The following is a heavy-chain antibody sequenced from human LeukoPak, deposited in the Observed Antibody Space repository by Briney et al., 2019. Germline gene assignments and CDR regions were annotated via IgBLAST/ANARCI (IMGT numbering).Heavy chain of an antibody. Sequence: GGSLRLSCAASGFTFSSYWMSWVRQAPGKGLEWVASIKQDGSEKYYVDSVKGRFTISRDNAKNSLYLQMNSLRAEDTAVYYCARGAFDCSSTSCFRSGRNAFDIWGQGTMVTVSS. CDR3: ARGAFDCSSTSCFRSGRNAFDI. J-gene: IGHJ3*02. D-gene: IGHD2-2*01. CDR1: GFTFSSYW. V-gene: IGHV3-7*01. CDR2: IKQDGSEK.